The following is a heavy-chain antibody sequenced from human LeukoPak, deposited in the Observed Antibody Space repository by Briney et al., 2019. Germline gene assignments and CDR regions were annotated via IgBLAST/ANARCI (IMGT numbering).Heavy chain of an antibody. Sequence: SETLSLTCTVAGGSISSYYWSWIRQPAGKGLEWIGRIYTSGSTNYNPSLKSRVTMSVDTSKNQFSLKLSSVTAADTAVYYCARAPQYYDFWSGSYEYYFDYWGQGTLVTVSS. D-gene: IGHD3-3*01. J-gene: IGHJ4*02. V-gene: IGHV4-4*07. CDR3: ARAPQYYDFWSGSYEYYFDY. CDR1: GGSISSYY. CDR2: IYTSGST.